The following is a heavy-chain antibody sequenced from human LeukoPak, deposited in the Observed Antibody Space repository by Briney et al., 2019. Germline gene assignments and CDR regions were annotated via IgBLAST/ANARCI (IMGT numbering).Heavy chain of an antibody. CDR3: AKHMTPHYYGSGSYYRDFDY. J-gene: IGHJ4*02. CDR1: GFTFSSYS. V-gene: IGHV3-48*04. D-gene: IGHD3-10*01. Sequence: GGSLRLSCAASGFTFSSYSMNWVRQAPGKGLEWVSYISSSSSTIYYADSVKGRFTISRDNAKNSLYLQMNSLRAEDTALYYCAKHMTPHYYGSGSYYRDFDYWGQGTLVTVSS. CDR2: ISSSSSTI.